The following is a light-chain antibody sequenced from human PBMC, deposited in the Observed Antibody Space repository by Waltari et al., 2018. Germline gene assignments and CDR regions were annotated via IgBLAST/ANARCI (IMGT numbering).Light chain of an antibody. CDR2: LAS. CDR1: QSVLYSSNNKNY. Sequence: DIVMTQSPDSLAVSLGARATINCKSSQSVLYSSNNKNYLAWYQQKPGQPPNLLIYLASTRESGVPDRFSGSGSGTDFTLTISSLQAEDVAVYYCQQYYSTPHTFGQGTKLEIK. V-gene: IGKV4-1*01. CDR3: QQYYSTPHT. J-gene: IGKJ2*01.